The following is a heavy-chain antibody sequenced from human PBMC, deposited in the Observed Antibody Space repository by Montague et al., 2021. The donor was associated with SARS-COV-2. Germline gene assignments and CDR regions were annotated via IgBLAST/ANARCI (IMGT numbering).Heavy chain of an antibody. Sequence: SETLSLTCTVSGGSISSSSYYWGWIRQPPGKGLEWIGSIYYSGSTYYNPSLKSRVTISVDTSKNQFSLKLISVTAADTSVYYCVIHLGLRCYFDYWGQGTLVTVSS. J-gene: IGHJ4*02. CDR3: VIHLGLRCYFDY. V-gene: IGHV4-39*01. D-gene: IGHD4-17*01. CDR2: IYYSGST. CDR1: GGSISSSSYY.